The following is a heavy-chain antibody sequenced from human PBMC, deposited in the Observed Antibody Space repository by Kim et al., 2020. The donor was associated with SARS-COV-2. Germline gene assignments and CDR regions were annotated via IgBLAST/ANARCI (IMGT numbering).Heavy chain of an antibody. D-gene: IGHD5-18*01. CDR2: IRGSGGST. J-gene: IGHJ4*02. Sequence: GGSLRLSCAASGFTFSVYAMSWVRQAPGKGLEWVSGIRGSGGSTYYADSVKGRFTISRDNSKNTLYLQMNSLRAEDTAVYYCAKGGDITMVTNYWGQGTLVTVSS. V-gene: IGHV3-23*01. CDR1: GFTFSVYA. CDR3: AKGGDITMVTNY.